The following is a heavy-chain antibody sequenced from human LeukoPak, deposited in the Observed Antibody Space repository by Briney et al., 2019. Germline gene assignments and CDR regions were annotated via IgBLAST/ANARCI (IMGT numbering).Heavy chain of an antibody. V-gene: IGHV3-30*18. CDR3: AKDYEFSSARPHYFDY. CDR2: ISYDGSNK. D-gene: IGHD6-6*01. CDR1: GFTFSSYG. Sequence: PGGSLRLSCAASGFTFSSYGMHWVRQAPGKGLEWVAVISYDGSNKYYADSVKGRFTISRDNSKNTLYLQMNSLRAEDTAVYYCAKDYEFSSARPHYFDYWGQGTLVTVSS. J-gene: IGHJ4*02.